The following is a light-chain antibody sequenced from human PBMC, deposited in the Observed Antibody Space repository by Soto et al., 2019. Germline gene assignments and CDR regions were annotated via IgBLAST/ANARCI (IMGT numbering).Light chain of an antibody. Sequence: IGLTKYTGPLSFSPGEIANLSCRASQSVRSTYLAWYQQKFGQAPRLLIYGASSRATGIPDRFAGSGSGTDFTLTISRLEPEDCAVYYCQHYDTLPFGQVGRLAIK. CDR1: QSVRSTY. CDR3: QHYDTLP. J-gene: IGKJ5*01. CDR2: GAS. V-gene: IGKV3-20*01.